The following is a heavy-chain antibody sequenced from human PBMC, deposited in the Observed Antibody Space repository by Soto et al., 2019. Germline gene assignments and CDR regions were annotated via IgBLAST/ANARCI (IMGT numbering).Heavy chain of an antibody. D-gene: IGHD6-19*01. V-gene: IGHV1-18*01. J-gene: IGHJ6*02. CDR3: ARDEYSSGWAGEYYYYGMDV. Sequence: ASVKVSCKASGYTFTSYGIRWVRQAPGQGLEWMGWSSAYNGNTNYAQKLQGRVTMTTDTSTSTAYMELRSLRSDDTAVYYCARDEYSSGWAGEYYYYGMDVWGQGTTVTVSS. CDR2: SSAYNGNT. CDR1: GYTFTSYG.